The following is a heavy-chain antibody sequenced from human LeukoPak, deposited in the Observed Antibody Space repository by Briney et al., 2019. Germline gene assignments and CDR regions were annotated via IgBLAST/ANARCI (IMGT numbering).Heavy chain of an antibody. Sequence: GGPLRLSCAASGFTLRNYAMTGVRQAPGKGLECVSSICDSGASTYYADSVKGRFTISRDISKNTLYLQMNSLRAEDTAIYYCAKGGIKRFGLVPDWFDPWGQGTLVTVSS. CDR1: GFTLRNYA. D-gene: IGHD3-9*01. J-gene: IGHJ5*02. CDR2: ICDSGAST. CDR3: AKGGIKRFGLVPDWFDP. V-gene: IGHV3-23*01.